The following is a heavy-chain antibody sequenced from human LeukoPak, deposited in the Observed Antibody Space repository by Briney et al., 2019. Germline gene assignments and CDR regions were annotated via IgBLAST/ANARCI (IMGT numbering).Heavy chain of an antibody. J-gene: IGHJ4*02. Sequence: PSETLSLTCTVSGGSISSYYGSWIRQPPGKGLEWIGYIYYSGSTNYSPSLKSRVTISVDTSKNQFSLKLTSVTAADTAVYYCARGVPEYYDFWSGYFYYFDYWGQGTLVTVSS. CDR3: ARGVPEYYDFWSGYFYYFDY. D-gene: IGHD3-3*01. CDR1: GGSISSYY. V-gene: IGHV4-59*01. CDR2: IYYSGST.